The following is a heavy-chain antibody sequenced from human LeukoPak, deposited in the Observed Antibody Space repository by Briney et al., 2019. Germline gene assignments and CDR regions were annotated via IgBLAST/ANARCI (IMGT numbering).Heavy chain of an antibody. Sequence: QPGRSLRLSCAASGFTFSSYAMHWVRQAPGKGLEWVAVISYDGSNKYYADSVKGRFTISRDNSKNTLYLQMNSLRAEDTAVYYCAGEYYYDSSGYTYYYYGMDVWGQGTTVTVSS. CDR2: ISYDGSNK. D-gene: IGHD3-22*01. V-gene: IGHV3-30-3*01. CDR3: AGEYYYDSSGYTYYYYGMDV. J-gene: IGHJ6*02. CDR1: GFTFSSYA.